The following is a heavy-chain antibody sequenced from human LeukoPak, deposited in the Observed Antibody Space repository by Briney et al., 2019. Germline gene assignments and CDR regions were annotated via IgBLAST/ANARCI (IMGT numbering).Heavy chain of an antibody. CDR3: ARGSVVDYRMPDY. D-gene: IGHD2-2*01. Sequence: ASVKVSCKASGGTFSSYAISWVRQAPGQGLEWMGWMNPNSGNTGYAQKFQGRVTMTRNTSISTAYMELSSLRSEDTAVYYCARGSVVDYRMPDYWGQGTLVTVSS. V-gene: IGHV1-8*02. CDR1: GGTFSSYA. J-gene: IGHJ4*02. CDR2: MNPNSGNT.